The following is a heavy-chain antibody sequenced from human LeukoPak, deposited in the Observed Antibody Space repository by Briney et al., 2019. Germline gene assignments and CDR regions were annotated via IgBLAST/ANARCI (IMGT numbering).Heavy chain of an antibody. CDR2: IYSGGIT. V-gene: IGHV3-23*03. Sequence: GGSLRLSCAASGFTFSSYAMSWVRQAPGKGQEWVSVIYSGGITYYADSVKGRFTISRDNSKNTLYLQMNSLRAEDTAVYYCAKDYYDFWSGYYTGISYWGQGTLVTVSS. CDR3: AKDYYDFWSGYYTGISY. J-gene: IGHJ4*02. CDR1: GFTFSSYA. D-gene: IGHD3-3*01.